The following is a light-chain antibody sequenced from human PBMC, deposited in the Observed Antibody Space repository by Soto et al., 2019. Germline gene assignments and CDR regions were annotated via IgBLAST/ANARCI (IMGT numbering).Light chain of an antibody. CDR1: QSVSSSF. J-gene: IGKJ1*01. Sequence: EIVLTQSPGTLSLSPGERAPLSCRASQSVSSSFLAWYQQKVGQAPRLLIYDASSRATGIPARFSGSGSGTDFTLTISSLEPEDFAVYYCHQRSNWPWTFGQGTKVDIK. CDR3: HQRSNWPWT. V-gene: IGKV3D-20*02. CDR2: DAS.